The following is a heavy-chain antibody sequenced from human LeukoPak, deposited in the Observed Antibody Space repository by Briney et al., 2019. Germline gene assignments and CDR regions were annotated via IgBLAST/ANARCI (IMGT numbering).Heavy chain of an antibody. D-gene: IGHD3-22*01. Sequence: GGSLRLSCAASGFTFSSYAMSWVRQAPGKELEWVSGLSGSGGAAYSADSVKGRFTISRDNSKNTLFLQMNSLRAEDTAVYYCAKDIGYYYDTSGYYFDYWGQGTLVTVSS. CDR3: AKDIGYYYDTSGYYFDY. CDR2: LSGSGGAA. CDR1: GFTFSSYA. J-gene: IGHJ4*02. V-gene: IGHV3-23*01.